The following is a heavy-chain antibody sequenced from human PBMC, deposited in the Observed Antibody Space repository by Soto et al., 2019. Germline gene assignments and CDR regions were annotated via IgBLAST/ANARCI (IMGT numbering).Heavy chain of an antibody. D-gene: IGHD2-2*01. V-gene: IGHV3-21*01. CDR1: GFTFSSYS. CDR2: ISSSSSYI. J-gene: IGHJ6*03. CDR3: ARESKVPAAGHYYYYMDV. Sequence: GVSLRLSCAASGFTFSSYSMNWVRQAPGKGLEWVSSISSSSSYIYYADSVKGRFTISRDNAKNSLYLQMNSLRAEDTAVFYCARESKVPAAGHYYYYMDVWGKGTTVTVSS.